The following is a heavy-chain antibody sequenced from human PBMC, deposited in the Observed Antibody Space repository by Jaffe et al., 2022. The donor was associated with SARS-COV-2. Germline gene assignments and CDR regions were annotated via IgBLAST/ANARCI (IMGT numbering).Heavy chain of an antibody. CDR1: GFTFSSYA. J-gene: IGHJ4*02. Sequence: QVQLVESGGGVVQPGRSLRLSCAASGFTFSSYAMHWVRQAPGKGLEWVAVISYDGSNKYYADSVKGRFTISRDNSKNTLYLQMNSLRAEDTAVYYCARQAYDILTGQHGYYFDYWGQGTLVTVSS. D-gene: IGHD3-9*01. V-gene: IGHV3-30-3*01. CDR3: ARQAYDILTGQHGYYFDY. CDR2: ISYDGSNK.